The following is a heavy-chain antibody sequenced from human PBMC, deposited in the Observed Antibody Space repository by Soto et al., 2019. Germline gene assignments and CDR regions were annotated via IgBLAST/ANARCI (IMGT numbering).Heavy chain of an antibody. Sequence: SETLSLTCFVSGYSITAGGYYWSWIRHHPGKGLEWIGSFYSSGSIIYNPSLRSRVSISGDTSSNQFSMSLTSVTAADTARYYCARMYSSGSGWFHSWGQGTLVTVSS. CDR1: GYSITAGGYY. V-gene: IGHV4-31*03. J-gene: IGHJ5*01. CDR3: ARMYSSGSGWFHS. CDR2: FYSSGSI. D-gene: IGHD6-19*01.